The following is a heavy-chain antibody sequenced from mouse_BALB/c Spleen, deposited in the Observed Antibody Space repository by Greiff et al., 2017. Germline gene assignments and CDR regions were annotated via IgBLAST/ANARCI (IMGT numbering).Heavy chain of an antibody. V-gene: IGHV5-6-5*01. CDR3: ARTGPFDY. CDR1: GFTFSSYA. CDR2: ISSGGST. D-gene: IGHD3-3*01. J-gene: IGHJ2*01. Sequence: EVMLVESGGGLVKPGGSLKLSCAASGFTFSSYAMSWVRQTPEKRLEWVASISSGGSTYYPDSVKGRFTISRDNARNILYLQMSSLRSEDTAMYYCARTGPFDYWGQGTTLTVSS.